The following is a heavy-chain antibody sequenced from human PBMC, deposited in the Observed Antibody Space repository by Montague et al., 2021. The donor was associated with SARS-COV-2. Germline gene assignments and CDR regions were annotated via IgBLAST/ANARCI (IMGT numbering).Heavy chain of an antibody. CDR1: GFTFSSYG. J-gene: IGHJ3*02. CDR2: IWYDGSNK. Sequence: SLRLSCAASGFTFSSYGMHLFRQAPGKGLEWVAVIWYDGSNKYYSDSVKGRFTISRDNSKNTLYLQMNSLRAEDTAVYYCASMVRGVIDAFDIWGQGTMVTVSS. V-gene: IGHV3-33*01. CDR3: ASMVRGVIDAFDI. D-gene: IGHD3-10*01.